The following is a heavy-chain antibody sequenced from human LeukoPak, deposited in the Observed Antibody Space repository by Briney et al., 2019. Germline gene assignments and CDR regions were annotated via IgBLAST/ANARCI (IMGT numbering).Heavy chain of an antibody. D-gene: IGHD6-19*01. CDR3: ARRSGIAVAGAFDY. J-gene: IGHJ4*02. CDR2: IGTAGDT. V-gene: IGHV3-13*01. CDR1: EFTFSTYD. Sequence: GGSLRLSCAASEFTFSTYDMHWVRQATGKGLEWVSGIGTAGDTYYADSVKGRFTISRDNSKNTLYLQMNSLRAEDTAVYYCARRSGIAVAGAFDYWGQGTLVTVSS.